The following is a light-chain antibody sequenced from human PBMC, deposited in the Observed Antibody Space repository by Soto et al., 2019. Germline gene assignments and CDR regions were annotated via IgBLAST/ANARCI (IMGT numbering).Light chain of an antibody. CDR3: LEYYSYRT. V-gene: IGKV1-8*01. Sequence: AVRMTHAPSTLSASTGDRVTITCRASQGISSYLSWYQQKPGKAPKLLIDAASTLQSGVPSMFSGSGSGTDFTLTISCLQSDDFPTYYWLEYYSYRTFGEGARLEI. J-gene: IGKJ5*01. CDR1: QGISSY. CDR2: AAS.